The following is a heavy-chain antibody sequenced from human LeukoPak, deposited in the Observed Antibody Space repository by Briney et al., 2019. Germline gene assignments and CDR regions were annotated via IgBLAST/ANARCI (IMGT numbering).Heavy chain of an antibody. V-gene: IGHV4-34*01. CDR1: GGSFSGYY. Sequence: PSETLSLTCAVYGGSFSGYYWSWIRQPPGKRLEWIGEINHSGSTNYNPSLKSRVTISVDTSKNQFSLKLSSVTAADTAVYYCAREGDDSSGWYYFDYWGQGTLVTVSS. D-gene: IGHD6-19*01. CDR3: AREGDDSSGWYYFDY. CDR2: INHSGST. J-gene: IGHJ4*02.